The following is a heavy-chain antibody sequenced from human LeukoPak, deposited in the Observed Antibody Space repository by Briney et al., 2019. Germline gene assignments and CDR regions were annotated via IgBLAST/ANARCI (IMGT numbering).Heavy chain of an antibody. Sequence: GGSLRLYCAASGFTFSNYGLSWVRQAPGKGLEWVANIKHDGSEKDYVDSVKGRFTISRDNAKNSLYLQMNSLRADDTAMYYCSAYDVSAMAFLVYWGQGTLVTVAS. J-gene: IGHJ4*02. CDR3: SAYDVSAMAFLVY. V-gene: IGHV3-7*02. D-gene: IGHD3-3*01. CDR1: GFTFSNYG. CDR2: IKHDGSEK.